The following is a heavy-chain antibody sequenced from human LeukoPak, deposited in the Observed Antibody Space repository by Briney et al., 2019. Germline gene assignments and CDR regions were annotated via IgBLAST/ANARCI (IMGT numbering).Heavy chain of an antibody. D-gene: IGHD3-3*01. CDR1: GGSISSYY. CDR2: IYYSGST. Sequence: SETLSLTCTVSGGSISSYYWSWIRQPPGKGLEWIGYIYYSGSTNYNPSLKSRVTISVDTSKNQFSLKPSSVTAADTAVYYCARDFGRYDFWSGYPDGGNWFDPWGQGTLVTVSS. V-gene: IGHV4-59*01. CDR3: ARDFGRYDFWSGYPDGGNWFDP. J-gene: IGHJ5*02.